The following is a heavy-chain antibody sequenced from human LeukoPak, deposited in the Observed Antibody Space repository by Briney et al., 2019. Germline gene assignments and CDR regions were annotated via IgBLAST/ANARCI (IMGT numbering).Heavy chain of an antibody. CDR2: ISSSSSTI. J-gene: IGHJ4*02. CDR1: GFTFSSYS. V-gene: IGHV3-48*01. CDR3: AKVSSVVAATDTFYFDY. Sequence: PGGSLRLSCAASGFTFSSYSMNWVRQAPGKGLEWVSYISSSSSTIYYADSVKGRFTISRDNSKNTLYLQMNSLRAEDTAVYYCAKVSSVVAATDTFYFDYWGQGTLVTVSS. D-gene: IGHD2-15*01.